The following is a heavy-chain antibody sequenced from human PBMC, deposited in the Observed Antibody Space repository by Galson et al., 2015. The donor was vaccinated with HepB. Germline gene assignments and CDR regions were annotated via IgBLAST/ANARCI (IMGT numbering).Heavy chain of an antibody. V-gene: IGHV3-30*04. J-gene: IGHJ4*02. CDR1: GFTFSGYA. CDR2: ISYDGSGK. D-gene: IGHD6-19*01. CDR3: AKDAAPGSGSRYFDD. Sequence: SLRLSCAASGFTFSGYAMHWVRQAPGKGLEWVTLISYDGSGKYYADSVRGRFTISRDNSKNTLYLQMNGLTADDTAVYFCAKDAAPGSGSRYFDDWGQGTLVTVSS.